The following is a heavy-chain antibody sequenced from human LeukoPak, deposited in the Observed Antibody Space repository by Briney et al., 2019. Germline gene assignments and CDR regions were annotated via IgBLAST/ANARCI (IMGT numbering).Heavy chain of an antibody. CDR1: GFTFGDYA. CDR3: TRNDDVYSSSFLDY. V-gene: IGHV3-49*04. Sequence: GRSLRLSCTASGFTFGDYAMSWVRQAPGKGLEWVGFIRSKAYGGTIEYAASVKGRFTISRDDSKSIAYLQMNSLKTEDTAVYYCTRNDDVYSSSFLDYWGQGTLVTVSS. D-gene: IGHD6-6*01. CDR2: IRSKAYGGTI. J-gene: IGHJ4*02.